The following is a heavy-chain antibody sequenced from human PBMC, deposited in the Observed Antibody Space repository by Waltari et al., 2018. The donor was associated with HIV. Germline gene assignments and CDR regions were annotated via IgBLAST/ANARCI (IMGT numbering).Heavy chain of an antibody. V-gene: IGHV4-34*01. CDR1: GGSFSGYY. D-gene: IGHD1-26*01. Sequence: QVQLQQWGAGLLKPSETLSLTCAVYGGSFSGYYWSWLRQPPGKGLEWIGEINHSGSTNYNPSLKSRVTISVDTSKNQFSLKRSSVTAADTAVYYCARGSIVGATSTRAAYYFDYWGQGTLVTVSS. J-gene: IGHJ4*02. CDR2: INHSGST. CDR3: ARGSIVGATSTRAAYYFDY.